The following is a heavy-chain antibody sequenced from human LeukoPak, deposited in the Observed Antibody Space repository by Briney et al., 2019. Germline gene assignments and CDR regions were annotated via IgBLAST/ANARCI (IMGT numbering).Heavy chain of an antibody. CDR2: ISYDGDNK. CDR1: GFTFSSYA. D-gene: IGHD3-22*01. Sequence: GGSLTLSCAASGFTFSSYAMHWVRQAPGKGLEWVAVISYDGDNKYYADSVKGRFTISRDNSKNTLFLQMNSLRAEDTAVYYCARVSMIVVVITGYFDFWGQGTLVTVSS. CDR3: ARVSMIVVVITGYFDF. V-gene: IGHV3-30-3*01. J-gene: IGHJ4*02.